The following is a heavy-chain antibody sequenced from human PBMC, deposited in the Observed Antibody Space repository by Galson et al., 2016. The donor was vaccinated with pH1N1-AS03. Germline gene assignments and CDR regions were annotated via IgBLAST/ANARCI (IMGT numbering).Heavy chain of an antibody. V-gene: IGHV1-46*01. J-gene: IGHJ4*02. D-gene: IGHD3-16*01. CDR3: ARDPGGGTSVFVE. Sequence: SVKVSCKASGYTFTTYYMHWVRQAPGQGLEWLGILNPSGGTTTYAQNFYGRVTMTRDTSTSTVYMELSSLRSDDTAVYYCARDPGGGTSVFVEWGQGTLVTVSS. CDR1: GYTFTTYY. CDR2: LNPSGGTT.